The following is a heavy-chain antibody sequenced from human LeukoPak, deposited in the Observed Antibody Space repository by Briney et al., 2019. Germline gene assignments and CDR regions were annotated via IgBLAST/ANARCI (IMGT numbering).Heavy chain of an antibody. J-gene: IGHJ4*02. D-gene: IGHD2-15*01. V-gene: IGHV3-30*02. CDR3: AKDQEDIVVVVAADAFDY. CDR1: GFTFSSYG. Sequence: GGSLRLSCAASGFTFSSYGMHWVRQAPGKGLEWVAFIRYDGSNKYYADSVKGRFTISRDNSKNTLYLRMNSLRAEDTAVYYCAKDQEDIVVVVAADAFDYWGQGTLVTVSS. CDR2: IRYDGSNK.